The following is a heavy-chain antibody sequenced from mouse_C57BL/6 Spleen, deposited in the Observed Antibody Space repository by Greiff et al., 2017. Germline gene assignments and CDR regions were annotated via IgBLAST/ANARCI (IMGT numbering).Heavy chain of an antibody. CDR2: SWWDDDK. CDR3: AREQPGRFAY. J-gene: IGHJ3*01. CDR1: GFSLSTFGMG. V-gene: IGHV8-8*01. D-gene: IGHD6-1*01. Sequence: QVTLKESGPGILQPSQTLSLTCSFSGFSLSTFGMGVGWIRQPAGKGLVWLVHSWWDDDKYSNPVLKRRLTISKDTSKNQLFLKIAHVDTSDTSTYYCAREQPGRFAYWGQGTLVTVSA.